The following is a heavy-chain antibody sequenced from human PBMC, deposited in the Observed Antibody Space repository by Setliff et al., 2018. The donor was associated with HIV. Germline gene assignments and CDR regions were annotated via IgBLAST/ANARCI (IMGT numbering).Heavy chain of an antibody. Sequence: ASVKVSCKASGYNFINNDINWVRQATGQGLEWMGWMNPNSGNSGYAQKFQGRVTMTRSASFSTAYMELSNLTSEDTAIYYCARKHKVSLGRGIVVLWGFDPWGQGTLVTVSS. J-gene: IGHJ5*02. D-gene: IGHD3-10*01. CDR1: GYNFINND. CDR3: ARKHKVSLGRGIVVLWGFDP. CDR2: MNPNSGNS. V-gene: IGHV1-8*02.